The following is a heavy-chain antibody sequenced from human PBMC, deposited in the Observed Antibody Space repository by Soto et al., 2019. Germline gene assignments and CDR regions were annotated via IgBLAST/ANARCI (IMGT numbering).Heavy chain of an antibody. D-gene: IGHD2-2*01. CDR3: GRQPGHCGSTTCFRSYSVDV. CDR1: GGSISSSSYS. J-gene: IGHJ6*02. V-gene: IGHV4-39*01. Sequence: PSETLSLTCSVSGGSISSSSYSWGWIRQPPGKGLEWIGTIYYSGSTHYNPSLEGRVAISADTPNNQLSLRLSSVTAADTAVYYCGRQPGHCGSTTCFRSYSVDVWGQGPTVTLSS. CDR2: IYYSGST.